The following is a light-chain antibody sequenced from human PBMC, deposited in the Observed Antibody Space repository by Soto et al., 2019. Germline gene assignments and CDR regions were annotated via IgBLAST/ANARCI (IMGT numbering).Light chain of an antibody. CDR3: HQYGESPPT. V-gene: IGKV3-20*01. Sequence: EVVLTQSPGTLSLSPGERVTVSCRASQNVRKYLAWYQQKPGQAPRLVIYGAGTRGTGVPDRFSGSGSGTDFTLTITSLESDDSAVYYCHQYGESPPTFGPGTKVDIK. J-gene: IGKJ3*01. CDR2: GAG. CDR1: QNVRKY.